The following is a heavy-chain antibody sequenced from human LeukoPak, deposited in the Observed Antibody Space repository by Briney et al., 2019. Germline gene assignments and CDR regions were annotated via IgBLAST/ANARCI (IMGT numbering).Heavy chain of an antibody. CDR1: GVSISSGGYS. J-gene: IGHJ4*02. V-gene: IGHV4-30-2*01. Sequence: SQTLSLTCAVSGVSISSGGYSWSWIRQPPGKGLEWIGYIYHSGSTYYNPSLKSRVTISVDTSKNQFSLKLSSVTAADTAVYYCARGWSSYDFWSGPPDYWGQGTLVTVSS. CDR2: IYHSGST. D-gene: IGHD3-3*01. CDR3: ARGWSSYDFWSGPPDY.